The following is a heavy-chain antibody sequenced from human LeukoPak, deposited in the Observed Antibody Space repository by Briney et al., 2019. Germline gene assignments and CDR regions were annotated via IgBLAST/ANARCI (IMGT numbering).Heavy chain of an antibody. V-gene: IGHV4-39*01. CDR2: IYYSGST. J-gene: IGHJ6*03. CDR1: GGSISSSSYY. CDR3: VNMVRGRKYYYYMDV. Sequence: QPSETLSLTCTVSGGSISSSSYYWGWIRQPPGKGLEWIGSIYYSGSTYYNPSLKSRVTISVDTSKNQFSLKLSSVTAADTAVYYCVNMVRGRKYYYYMDVWGKGTTVTISS. D-gene: IGHD3-10*01.